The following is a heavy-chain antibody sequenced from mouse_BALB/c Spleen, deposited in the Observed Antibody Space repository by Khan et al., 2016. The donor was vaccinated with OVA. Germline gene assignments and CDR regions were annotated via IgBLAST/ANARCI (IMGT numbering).Heavy chain of an antibody. D-gene: IGHD2-14*01. CDR2: IIYTGYT. CDR3: VRSTYRYGLVY. J-gene: IGHJ3*01. V-gene: IGHV3-8*02. CDR1: GDSITTGY. Sequence: EVQLQESGPSLVKPSQTLSLTCSVTGDSITTGYWNWIRKFPGHKLEYMGYIIYTGYTYYNPSLKSRISITRHTSNPQYYLQLHSVTDEDTATYYCVRSTYRYGLVYWGQGTLAPSLQ.